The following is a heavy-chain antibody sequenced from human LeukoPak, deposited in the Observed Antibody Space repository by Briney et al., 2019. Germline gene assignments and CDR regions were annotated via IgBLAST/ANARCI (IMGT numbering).Heavy chain of an antibody. D-gene: IGHD5-18*01. J-gene: IGHJ3*02. V-gene: IGHV3-64*01. CDR3: ARDRGYSYAWGIPDAFDI. Sequence: PGGSLRLSCAASGFTFSSYAMHWVRQAPGKGLEYVSAISSNGGSTYYANSVKGRFTISRDNSKNTLYLQMGSLRAEDTAVYYCARDRGYSYAWGIPDAFDIWGQGTMVTVSS. CDR2: ISSNGGST. CDR1: GFTFSSYA.